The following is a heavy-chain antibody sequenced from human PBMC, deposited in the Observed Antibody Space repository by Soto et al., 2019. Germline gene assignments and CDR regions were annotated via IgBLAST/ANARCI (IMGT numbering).Heavy chain of an antibody. CDR2: IIPIFGTA. D-gene: IGHD2-2*01. V-gene: IGHV1-69*13. CDR1: GGTFSSYA. CDR3: VRGDGSSTSCPADIYYGMDV. J-gene: IGHJ6*02. Sequence: AVTVSCTASGGTFSSYAISWVRQAPGQLLEWMGGIIPIFGTANYAQKFQGRVTITADESTSTAYMELSSLRSEDTAVYYCVRGDGSSTSCPADIYYGMDVWGQGTTVTV.